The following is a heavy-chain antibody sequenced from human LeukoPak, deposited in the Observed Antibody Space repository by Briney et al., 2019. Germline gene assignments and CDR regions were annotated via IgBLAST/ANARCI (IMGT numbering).Heavy chain of an antibody. CDR1: GFTFSSYS. V-gene: IGHV3-48*04. J-gene: IGHJ4*02. D-gene: IGHD2-2*01. Sequence: GGSLRLSCAASGFTFSSYSMNWVRQAPGKGLEWVSYISSSSSTIYYADSVKGRFTISRDNAKNSLYLQMNSLRAEDTAVYYCARGKSSSTFDYWGQGTLVTVSS. CDR3: ARGKSSSTFDY. CDR2: ISSSSSTI.